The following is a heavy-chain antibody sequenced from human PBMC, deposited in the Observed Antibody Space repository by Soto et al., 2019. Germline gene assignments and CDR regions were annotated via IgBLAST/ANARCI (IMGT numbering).Heavy chain of an antibody. Sequence: QVQLVESGGGVVQPGRSLRLSCAASGFIFSRYIMHWVRQAPGKGLEWVALISDDGSTKYYADSVTGRFTISRDNSKNTLYLQMNSLSADDTAVYYCTRADLTVTLSVFDPWGQGTLVTVSS. D-gene: IGHD4-17*01. CDR3: TRADLTVTLSVFDP. CDR2: ISDDGSTK. V-gene: IGHV3-30-3*01. J-gene: IGHJ5*02. CDR1: GFIFSRYI.